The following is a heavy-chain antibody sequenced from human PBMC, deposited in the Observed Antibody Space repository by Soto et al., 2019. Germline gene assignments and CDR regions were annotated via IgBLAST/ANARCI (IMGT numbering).Heavy chain of an antibody. Sequence: EVQVLESGGGLVQPGGSLRLSCAASGFTFNNYAMSWVRQAPGKGLEWVSSISSSAVGTYYADSVKGRFTISRDKSKNSVYLQMNSLRAEDTARYYCAKGQAAAGLWGAFDIWGQGTMVTVSS. V-gene: IGHV3-23*01. D-gene: IGHD6-13*01. CDR3: AKGQAAAGLWGAFDI. CDR1: GFTFNNYA. J-gene: IGHJ3*02. CDR2: ISSSAVGT.